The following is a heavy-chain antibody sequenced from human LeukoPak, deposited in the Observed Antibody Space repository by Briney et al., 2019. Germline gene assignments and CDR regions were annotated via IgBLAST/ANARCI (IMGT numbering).Heavy chain of an antibody. CDR1: GDPISTDY. Sequence: SETLSLTCTVSGDPISTDYWSWIRQSPGKGLEWIGYIYNSGSTKYNPSLKSRVTISVDTSKNQFSLKLMSVTAADTAVYYCARESGDILVVPYYWGQGTQVTVSS. V-gene: IGHV4-4*08. CDR3: ARESGDILVVPYY. CDR2: IYNSGST. D-gene: IGHD2-2*01. J-gene: IGHJ4*02.